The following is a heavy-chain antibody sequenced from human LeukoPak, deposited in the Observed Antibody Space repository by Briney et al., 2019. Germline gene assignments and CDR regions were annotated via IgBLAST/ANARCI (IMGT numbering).Heavy chain of an antibody. Sequence: SETLSLTCIVSGGSINYYYWSWIRQVAGEGLEWIGRVSASGNTNYNPSLKSRVTVSVDNSKNQFSLRLASATAADTAVYYCARGASTTWPGNFDYWGQGTLVTVSS. V-gene: IGHV4-4*07. D-gene: IGHD1-14*01. J-gene: IGHJ4*02. CDR3: ARGASTTWPGNFDY. CDR1: GGSINYYY. CDR2: VSASGNT.